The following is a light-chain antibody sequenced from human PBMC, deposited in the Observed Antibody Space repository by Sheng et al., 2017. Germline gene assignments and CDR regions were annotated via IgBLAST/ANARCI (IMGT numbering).Light chain of an antibody. CDR1: QSVSIY. J-gene: IGKJ3*01. CDR2: GAS. Sequence: EVVLTQSPGTLSLSPGERATLSCRASQSVSIYLAWFQQKPGQAPRLLIYGASSRATGIPDRFSGSGSGTDFTLTISRLEPEDFAVYYCQQYVNSPFTFGPGTKVDFK. CDR3: QQYVNSPFT. V-gene: IGKV3-20*01.